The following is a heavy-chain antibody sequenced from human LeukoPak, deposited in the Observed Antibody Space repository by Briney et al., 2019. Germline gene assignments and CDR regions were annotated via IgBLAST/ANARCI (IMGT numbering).Heavy chain of an antibody. J-gene: IGHJ4*02. CDR2: IYYSGST. CDR1: GGSISSSSYY. D-gene: IGHD3-3*01. Sequence: PSETLSLTCTVSGGSISSSSYYWGWIRQPPGKGLEWIGYIYYSGSTYYNPSLKSRVTLSVDTSKNQFSLKLSSVTAADTAVYYCARGGRFLESLSYPLSSYFDYWGQGTLVTASS. CDR3: ARGGRFLESLSYPLSSYFDY. V-gene: IGHV4-39*07.